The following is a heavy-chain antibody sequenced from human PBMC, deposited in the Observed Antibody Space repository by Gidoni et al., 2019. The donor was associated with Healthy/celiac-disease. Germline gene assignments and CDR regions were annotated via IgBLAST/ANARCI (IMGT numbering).Heavy chain of an antibody. J-gene: IGHJ1*01. D-gene: IGHD6-13*01. V-gene: IGHV3-30*18. CDR1: GFTFSSYG. CDR2: ISYDGSNK. Sequence: QVQLVESGGGVVQPGRSLRLSCAASGFTFSSYGMHWVRQAPGKGLEWVAVISYDGSNKYYADSVKGRFTISRDNSKNTLYLQMNSLRAEDTAVYYCAKTYSSSLQHWGQGTLVTVSS. CDR3: AKTYSSSLQH.